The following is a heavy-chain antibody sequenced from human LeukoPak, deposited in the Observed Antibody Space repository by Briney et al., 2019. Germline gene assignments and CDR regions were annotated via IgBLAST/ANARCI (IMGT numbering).Heavy chain of an antibody. J-gene: IGHJ5*02. CDR2: ISGSGGST. D-gene: IGHD3-10*01. Sequence: GGSLRLSCAASGFTFSNAWMSWVRQAPGKGLEWVSAISGSGGSTYYADSVKGRFTISRDNSKNTLYLQMNSLRAEDTAVYYCAKTYYYGSRWFDPWGQGTLVTVSS. CDR1: GFTFSNAW. CDR3: AKTYYYGSRWFDP. V-gene: IGHV3-23*01.